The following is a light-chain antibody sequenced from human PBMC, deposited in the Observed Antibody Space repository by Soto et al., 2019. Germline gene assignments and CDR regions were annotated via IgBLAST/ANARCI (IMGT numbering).Light chain of an antibody. Sequence: IQLTQSPSSLSASVGDRVTITCRASQGISSYLAWYQQKPGKAPKLLIYAASTLQSGVPSRFSGSGSGTDFTLNISSLQPEDFATYYCQQLNSYPMGFGGGTKVGIK. J-gene: IGKJ4*01. CDR2: AAS. V-gene: IGKV1-9*01. CDR3: QQLNSYPMG. CDR1: QGISSY.